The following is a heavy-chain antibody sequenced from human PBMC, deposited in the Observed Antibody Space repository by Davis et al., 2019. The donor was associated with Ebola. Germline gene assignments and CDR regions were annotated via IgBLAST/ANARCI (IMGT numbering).Heavy chain of an antibody. CDR3: ARDQLRGLVLFYYFDY. D-gene: IGHD3-10*01. V-gene: IGHV1-3*01. CDR1: GYTFNTHA. J-gene: IGHJ4*02. CDR2: INADNGDR. Sequence: ASVKVSCKASGYTFNTHAIHWVRQAPGQSLEWMGWINADNGDRFYSQRFQDRLTISRDTSASTVYMELTGLRSEDTAVYYCARDQLRGLVLFYYFDYWGQGTLVTVSS.